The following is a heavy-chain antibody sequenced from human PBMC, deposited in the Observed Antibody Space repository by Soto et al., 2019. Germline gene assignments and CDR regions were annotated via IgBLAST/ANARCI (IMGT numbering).Heavy chain of an antibody. V-gene: IGHV1-18*01. D-gene: IGHD3-22*01. Sequence: ASVKVSCKASGGTFTSYGISWVRQAPGQGLEWMGWISAYNGNTNYAQKLQGRVTMTTDTSTSTAYMELRSLRSDDTAVYYCARDQKYYDSSGYYQSRRFDYWGQGTLVTVSS. CDR3: ARDQKYYDSSGYYQSRRFDY. CDR1: GGTFTSYG. J-gene: IGHJ4*02. CDR2: ISAYNGNT.